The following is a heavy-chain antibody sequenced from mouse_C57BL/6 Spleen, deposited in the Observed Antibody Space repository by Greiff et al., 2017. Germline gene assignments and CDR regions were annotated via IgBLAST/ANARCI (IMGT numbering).Heavy chain of an antibody. D-gene: IGHD2-1*01. Sequence: EVNVVESGGGLVQPGGSLKLSCAASGFTFSDYGMAWVRQAPRKGPEWVAFISNLAYSIYYADTVTGRFTISRENAKNTLYLEMSSLRSEDTAMYYCARHGNYAAMDYWGQGTSVTVAS. V-gene: IGHV5-15*01. CDR3: ARHGNYAAMDY. CDR2: ISNLAYSI. J-gene: IGHJ4*01. CDR1: GFTFSDYG.